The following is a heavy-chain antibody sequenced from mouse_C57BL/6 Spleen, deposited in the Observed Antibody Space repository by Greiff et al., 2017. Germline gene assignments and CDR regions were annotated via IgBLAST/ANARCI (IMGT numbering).Heavy chain of an antibody. CDR3: AGLGDYDAFDY. CDR1: GFTFSDYY. J-gene: IGHJ2*01. CDR2: ISNGGGST. V-gene: IGHV5-12*01. D-gene: IGHD2-4*01. Sequence: EVQLVESGGGLVQPGGSLKLSCAASGFTFSDYYMYWVRQTPEKRLEWVAYISNGGGSTYYPDTVKGRFTISRDNAKNTLYLQMSRLKSEDTAMYYCAGLGDYDAFDYWGQGTTLTVSS.